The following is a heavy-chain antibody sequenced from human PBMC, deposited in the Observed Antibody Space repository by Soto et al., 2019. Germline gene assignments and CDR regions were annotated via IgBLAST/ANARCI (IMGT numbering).Heavy chain of an antibody. D-gene: IGHD6-19*01. V-gene: IGHV3-48*01. J-gene: IGHJ4*02. CDR1: GFTFSTYS. CDR3: ARGIAVAGPQPYFAY. CDR2: ISTSSSTV. Sequence: PGGSLRLSCAASGFTFSTYSMNWVRQAPGKGLEWISYISTSSSTVFYADSVRGRFTISRHNAKNSLYLQMSSLRAEDTAVYYCARGIAVAGPQPYFAYWGLGSLVTVSS.